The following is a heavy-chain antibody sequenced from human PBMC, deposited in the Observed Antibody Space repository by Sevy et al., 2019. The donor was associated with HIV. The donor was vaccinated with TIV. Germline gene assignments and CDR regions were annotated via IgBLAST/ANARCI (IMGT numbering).Heavy chain of an antibody. CDR1: GGTFSSYA. D-gene: IGHD2-21*02. CDR3: AREYCGGDCYFDY. V-gene: IGHV1-69*13. Sequence: ASVKVSCKASGGTFSSYAISWVRQAPGQGLEWMGGIIPIFGTANYAQKFQGRVTITADESTSTAYMELSSLRSEDTAVYYCAREYCGGDCYFDYWGQGTLFTVSS. J-gene: IGHJ4*02. CDR2: IIPIFGTA.